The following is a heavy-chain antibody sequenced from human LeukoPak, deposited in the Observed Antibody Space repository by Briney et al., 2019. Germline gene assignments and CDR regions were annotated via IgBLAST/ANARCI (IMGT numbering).Heavy chain of an antibody. J-gene: IGHJ3*02. Sequence: ASVKVSCKASGGTFSSYAISWVRQAPGQGLEWMGGIIPIFGIANYAQKFQGRVTITADESTSTAYMELSSLRSEDTAVYYCARDKSEYYGSGTQDAFDIWGQGTMVTVSS. CDR2: IIPIFGIA. V-gene: IGHV1-69*13. CDR1: GGTFSSYA. CDR3: ARDKSEYYGSGTQDAFDI. D-gene: IGHD3-10*01.